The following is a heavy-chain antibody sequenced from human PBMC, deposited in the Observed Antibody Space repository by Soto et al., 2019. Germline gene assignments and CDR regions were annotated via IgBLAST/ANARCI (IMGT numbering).Heavy chain of an antibody. CDR2: ISGSGGST. J-gene: IGHJ4*02. V-gene: IGHV3-23*01. D-gene: IGHD3-3*02. CDR1: GFTFSSYV. CDR3: AKDTRTIFGVVITFLFDY. Sequence: EVQLLESGGGLVQPGGSLRLSCAASGFTFSSYVMSWVRQAPGKGLEWVSAISGSGGSTYYADSVKGRFTISRDNSKNTLYLQMNSLRAEDTAVYYCAKDTRTIFGVVITFLFDYWGQGTLVTVSS.